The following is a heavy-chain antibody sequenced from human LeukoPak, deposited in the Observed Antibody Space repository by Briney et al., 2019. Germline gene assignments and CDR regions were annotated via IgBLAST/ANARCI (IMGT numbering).Heavy chain of an antibody. CDR2: ISGSGGST. CDR1: GFTFSSYA. CDR3: AKVVADYPPYYYYGMDV. Sequence: GGSLRLSCAASGFTFSSYAMSWVRQAPGKGLEWVSAISGSGGSTYYADSVKGRFTISRDNSKNTLYLQMNSLRAEDTAVYYCAKVVADYPPYYYYGMDVWGQGTTVTVSS. D-gene: IGHD2-15*01. V-gene: IGHV3-23*01. J-gene: IGHJ6*02.